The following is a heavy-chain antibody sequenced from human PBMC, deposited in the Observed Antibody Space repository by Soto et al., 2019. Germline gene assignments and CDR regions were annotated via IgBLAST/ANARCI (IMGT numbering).Heavy chain of an antibody. CDR3: CRRAPEGFDP. CDR1: GCLIISSCYF. Sequence: SVTLSLSCSISGCLIISSCYFWAWIRQSPGKGLEWIGSIDYTGTTYNNPSLKSRVTMSVDTSKNHFSLKVDSVTAADTALYYCCRRAPEGFDPWGQGTLVNVSS. CDR2: IDYTGTT. V-gene: IGHV4-39*02. J-gene: IGHJ5*02.